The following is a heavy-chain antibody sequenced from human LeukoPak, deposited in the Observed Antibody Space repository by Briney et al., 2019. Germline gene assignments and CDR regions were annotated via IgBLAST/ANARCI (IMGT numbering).Heavy chain of an antibody. Sequence: SETLSLTCAVYGGSFSGYYWSWIRQPPGKGLEWIGEINHSGSTNYNPSLKSRVTISVDTSKNQFSLKLSSVTAADTAVYYCARVAVAVAAPIDYWGQGTLVTVSS. CDR2: INHSGST. CDR3: ARVAVAVAAPIDY. V-gene: IGHV4-34*01. CDR1: GGSFSGYY. J-gene: IGHJ4*02. D-gene: IGHD6-19*01.